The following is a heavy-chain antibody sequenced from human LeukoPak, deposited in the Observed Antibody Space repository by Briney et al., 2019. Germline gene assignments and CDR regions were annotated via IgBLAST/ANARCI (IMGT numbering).Heavy chain of an antibody. D-gene: IGHD6-19*01. Sequence: SETLSLTCTVSGGSISSYYRSWIRQPAGKGLEWIGRIYTSGSTNYNPSLKSRVTMSVDTSKNQFSLKLSSVTAADTAVYYCAREPSSGWFWYFDYWGQGTLVTVSS. CDR2: IYTSGST. V-gene: IGHV4-4*07. CDR3: AREPSSGWFWYFDY. CDR1: GGSISSYY. J-gene: IGHJ4*02.